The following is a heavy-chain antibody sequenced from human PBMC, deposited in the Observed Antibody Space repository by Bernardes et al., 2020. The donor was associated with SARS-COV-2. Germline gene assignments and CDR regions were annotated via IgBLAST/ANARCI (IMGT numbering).Heavy chain of an antibody. CDR1: GFTFSSYA. Sequence: GWSLRLSCAASGFTFSSYAMHWVRQAPGKGLEWVAVISYDGSNKYYADSVKGRFTISRDNSKNTLYLQMNSLRAEDTAVYYCARDGTDFADAFDIWGQGTMVTVSS. J-gene: IGHJ3*02. V-gene: IGHV3-30-3*01. CDR3: ARDGTDFADAFDI. CDR2: ISYDGSNK. D-gene: IGHD3-3*01.